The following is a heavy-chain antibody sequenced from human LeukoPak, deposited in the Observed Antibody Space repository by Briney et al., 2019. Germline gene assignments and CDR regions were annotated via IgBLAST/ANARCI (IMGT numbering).Heavy chain of an antibody. CDR3: AKVLGYFDWLGMDV. CDR1: GFTFSGYG. J-gene: IGHJ6*02. V-gene: IGHV3-30*18. CDR2: ISYDGSNK. D-gene: IGHD3-9*01. Sequence: GGSLRLSCAASGFTFSGYGMHWVRQAPGKGLEWVAVISYDGSNKYYADSVKGRFTISRDNSKNTLYLQMNSLRAEDTAVYYCAKVLGYFDWLGMDVWGQGTTVTVSS.